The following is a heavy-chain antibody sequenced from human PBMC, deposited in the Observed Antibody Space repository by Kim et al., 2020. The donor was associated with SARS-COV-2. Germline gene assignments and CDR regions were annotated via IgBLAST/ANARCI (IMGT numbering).Heavy chain of an antibody. V-gene: IGHV3-7*01. D-gene: IGHD3-10*01. Sequence: GGSLRLSCAASGFTFSSYWMSWVRQAPGKGLEWVANIKQDGSEKYYVDSVEGRFTNSRDNAKNSLYLQLNSLRAEDTAVYYCARDPEYGLGSRDYWGQGTLVTVSS. CDR1: GFTFSSYW. CDR2: IKQDGSEK. J-gene: IGHJ4*02. CDR3: ARDPEYGLGSRDY.